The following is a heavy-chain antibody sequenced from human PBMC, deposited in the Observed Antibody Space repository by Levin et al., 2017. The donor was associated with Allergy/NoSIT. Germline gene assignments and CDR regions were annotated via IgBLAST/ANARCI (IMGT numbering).Heavy chain of an antibody. CDR2: IYPGDSDT. CDR1: GDIFSSHW. CDR3: ARFSNMVRGVTFCFEI. D-gene: IGHD3-10*01. J-gene: IGHJ3*02. Sequence: GGSLRLSCKGSGDIFSSHWIGWVRQLPGKGLEWIGSIYPGDSDTRYSPSFEGQVTMSADKSISTAYLQWSSLKASDTAMYYCARFSNMVRGVTFCFEIWGQGTVVTVSS. V-gene: IGHV5-51*01.